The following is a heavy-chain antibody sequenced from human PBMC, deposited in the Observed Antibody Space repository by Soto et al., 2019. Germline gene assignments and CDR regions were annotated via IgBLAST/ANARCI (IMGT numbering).Heavy chain of an antibody. CDR1: GGSISSGAHY. D-gene: IGHD1-26*01. J-gene: IGHJ4*02. CDR2: IYHSGST. V-gene: IGHV4-31*03. Sequence: QVQLQESGPGLVKPSQTLSLTCIVSGGSISSGAHYWSWIRQHPGKGLEWIGYIYHSGSTYYNPSLTSRLSISVDTSKNHFSLRLSSVTAADTAVYYCARGRSGLNAESFDFWGQGTLVTVSS. CDR3: ARGRSGLNAESFDF.